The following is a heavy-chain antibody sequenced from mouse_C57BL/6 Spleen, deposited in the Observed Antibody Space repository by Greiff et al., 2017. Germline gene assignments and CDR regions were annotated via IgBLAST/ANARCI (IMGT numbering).Heavy chain of an antibody. CDR1: GFNIKDYY. J-gene: IGHJ2*01. Sequence: VQLQQSGAELVKPGASVKLSCTASGFNIKDYYMHWVKQRTEQGLEWIGRIDPEDGETKYAPKFQGKATITADTSSNTAYLQLSSLTSEDTAVYYCVGTTVLAKDYFDYWGQGTTLTVSS. D-gene: IGHD1-1*01. CDR2: IDPEDGET. V-gene: IGHV14-2*01. CDR3: VGTTVLAKDYFDY.